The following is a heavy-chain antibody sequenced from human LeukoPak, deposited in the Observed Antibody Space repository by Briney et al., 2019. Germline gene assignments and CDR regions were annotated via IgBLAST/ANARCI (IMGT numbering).Heavy chain of an antibody. CDR3: ATAGVIAAAGKDYFDY. CDR2: IIPIFGTA. V-gene: IGHV1-69*13. CDR1: GGTFSSYA. J-gene: IGHJ4*02. D-gene: IGHD6-13*01. Sequence: ASVKVSCKASGGTFSSYAISWVRQAPGQGLEWMGGIIPIFGTANYAQKFQGRVTITADESTSTAYMELSSLRSEDSAVYYCATAGVIAAAGKDYFDYWGQGTLVTVSS.